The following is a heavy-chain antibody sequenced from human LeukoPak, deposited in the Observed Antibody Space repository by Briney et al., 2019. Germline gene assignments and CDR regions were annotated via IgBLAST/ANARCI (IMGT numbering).Heavy chain of an antibody. CDR2: IYHSGNT. V-gene: IGHV4-38-2*02. J-gene: IGHJ4*02. CDR3: ARVSTSGYYYFDC. D-gene: IGHD5-12*01. CDR1: GHSISSAYY. Sequence: SETLSLTCTVSGHSISSAYYWGWIRQPPGKGLEWIGNIYHSGNTSYNPSLKSRITISVDTSKNQFALKLSSVTAADTAVYYCARVSTSGYYYFDCWGQGTLVTVSS.